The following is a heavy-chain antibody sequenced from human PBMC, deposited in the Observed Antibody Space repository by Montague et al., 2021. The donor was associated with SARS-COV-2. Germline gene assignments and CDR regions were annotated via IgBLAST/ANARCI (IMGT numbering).Heavy chain of an antibody. Sequence: SETLSLTCTVSGGSISSYYWSWIRLPPGKGLEWLGYIYYSGSTNNNPSLKSRVTLSVDTSKNQFSLKLSSVTAADTAVYYCARHAASTIFVVVIIPTGMDVWGQGTTVTVSS. CDR2: IYYSGST. V-gene: IGHV4-59*08. D-gene: IGHD3-3*01. CDR3: ARHAASTIFVVVIIPTGMDV. CDR1: GGSISSYY. J-gene: IGHJ6*02.